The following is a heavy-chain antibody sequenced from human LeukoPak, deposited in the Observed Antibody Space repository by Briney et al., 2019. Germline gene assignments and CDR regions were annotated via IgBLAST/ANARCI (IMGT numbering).Heavy chain of an antibody. D-gene: IGHD6-19*01. CDR2: IKQDGSEK. V-gene: IGHV3-7*01. CDR1: GFTFSNYW. Sequence: GGSLRLSCAASGFTFSNYWMTWVRQAPGKGLEWVANIKQDGSEKYYVDSVKGRFTISRDNGKDSLYLQMNSLRAEDTAVYYCARDRPQQWLVRGQRGYYYYMDVWGKGTTVTISS. J-gene: IGHJ6*03. CDR3: ARDRPQQWLVRGQRGYYYYMDV.